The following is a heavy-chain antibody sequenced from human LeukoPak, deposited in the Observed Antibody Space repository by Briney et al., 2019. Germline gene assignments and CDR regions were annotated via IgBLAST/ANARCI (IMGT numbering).Heavy chain of an antibody. CDR1: GGSISSYY. CDR2: IYTSGST. J-gene: IGHJ6*03. D-gene: IGHD2-2*01. V-gene: IGHV4-4*07. Sequence: SETLSLTCTVSGGSISSYYWSWIRQPAGKGLEWIGRIYTSGSTNYNPSLKSRVTMSVDTSKNQFSLKLSSVTAADTAVYYCARFGVVVPAAVDYYYYYMDVWGKGTTVTVSS. CDR3: ARFGVVVPAAVDYYYYYMDV.